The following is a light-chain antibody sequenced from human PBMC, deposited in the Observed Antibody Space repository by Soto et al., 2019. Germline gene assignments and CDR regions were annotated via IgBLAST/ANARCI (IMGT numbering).Light chain of an antibody. Sequence: EIVLTQSPATLSLSPGERATLSCRASQSISSSLAWYQQKPGQPPRLLIYGASNRATGIPARFSGSGSGTDFTLTISGLEPEDFAVYYCQQRSNWWTFGQGTKVDIK. CDR2: GAS. J-gene: IGKJ1*01. CDR3: QQRSNWWT. CDR1: QSISSS. V-gene: IGKV3-11*01.